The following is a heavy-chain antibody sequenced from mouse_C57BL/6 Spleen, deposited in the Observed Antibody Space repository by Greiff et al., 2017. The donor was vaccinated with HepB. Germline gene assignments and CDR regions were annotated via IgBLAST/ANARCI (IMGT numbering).Heavy chain of an antibody. V-gene: IGHV1-18*01. J-gene: IGHJ2*01. CDR2: INPNNGGT. CDR1: GYTFTDYN. D-gene: IGHD2-3*01. CDR3: ARGRDGYSYFDY. Sequence: EVQLVESGPELVKPGASVKIPCKASGYTFTDYNMDWVKQSHGKSLEWIGDINPNNGGTIYNQKFKGKATLTVDKSSSTAYMELRSLTSEDTAVYYCARGRDGYSYFDYWGQGTTLTVSS.